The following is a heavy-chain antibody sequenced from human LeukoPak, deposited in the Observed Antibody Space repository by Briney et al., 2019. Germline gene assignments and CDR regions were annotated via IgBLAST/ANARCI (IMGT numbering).Heavy chain of an antibody. V-gene: IGHV3-21*04. D-gene: IGHD6-19*01. CDR3: ARLAGSRDPWYLDL. Sequence: TGGSLRLSCAASGFTLSSYSMNWVRQAPGKGLEWVSSIGPRGGSIIYADSVKGRFSISRDNAKNSLYLQMNSLRADDTAVYYCARLAGSRDPWYLDLWGRGTLVTVSS. J-gene: IGHJ2*01. CDR2: IGPRGGSI. CDR1: GFTLSSYS.